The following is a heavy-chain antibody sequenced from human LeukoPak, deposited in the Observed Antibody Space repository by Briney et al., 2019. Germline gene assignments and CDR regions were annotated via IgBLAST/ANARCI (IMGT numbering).Heavy chain of an antibody. CDR1: GFTFNNYG. V-gene: IGHV3-30*02. J-gene: IGHJ3*01. D-gene: IGHD6-19*01. Sequence: GGCLSLSCAASGFTFNNYGINWVRQAPGKGLEWVAFIRYDGSNKFYADSVKGRFTISRDNSKNTMFFQMNSLRPEDTAVYYCAKDKLQWLAKGGVFDLWGQGTMVTVSS. CDR3: AKDKLQWLAKGGVFDL. CDR2: IRYDGSNK.